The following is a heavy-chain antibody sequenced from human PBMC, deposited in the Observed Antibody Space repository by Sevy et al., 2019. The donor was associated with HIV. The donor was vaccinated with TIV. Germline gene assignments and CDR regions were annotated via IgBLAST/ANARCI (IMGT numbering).Heavy chain of an antibody. CDR3: TTQWF. J-gene: IGHJ4*02. Sequence: GGSLRLSCAGSGITFSNTWMSWVRQAPGRGLEWIGRTKSKTDGGTTDYAAPVKGRFSISRDDSKNTLYLQMNSLKTEDTAVYYCTTQWFWGQRTLVTVSS. D-gene: IGHD3-22*01. CDR2: TKSKTDGGTT. V-gene: IGHV3-15*01. CDR1: GITFSNTW.